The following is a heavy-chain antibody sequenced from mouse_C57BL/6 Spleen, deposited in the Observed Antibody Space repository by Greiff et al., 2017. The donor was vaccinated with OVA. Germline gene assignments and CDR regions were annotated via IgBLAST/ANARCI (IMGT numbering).Heavy chain of an antibody. CDR3: ARSHSGYYAMDY. J-gene: IGHJ4*01. D-gene: IGHD3-1*01. Sequence: EVQLQQSGPELVKPGASVKIPCKASGYTFTDYNMDWVKQSHGKSLEWIGDINPNNGGTIYNQKFKGKATLTVDKSSSTAYMELRSLTSEDTAVYYCARSHSGYYAMDYWGQGTSVTVSS. CDR2: INPNNGGT. CDR1: GYTFTDYN. V-gene: IGHV1-18*01.